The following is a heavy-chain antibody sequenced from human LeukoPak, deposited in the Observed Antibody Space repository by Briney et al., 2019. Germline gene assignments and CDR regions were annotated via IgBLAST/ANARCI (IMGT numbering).Heavy chain of an antibody. CDR2: ISSSSSYI. CDR1: GFRFSDYW. J-gene: IGHJ1*01. D-gene: IGHD2-15*01. V-gene: IGHV3-21*01. CDR3: ARDFYCSGGSCYLEYFQH. Sequence: GGSLRLSCAASGFRFSDYWMNWVRQAPGKGLEWVSSISSSSSYIYYADSVKGRFTISRDNAKNSLYLQMNSLRAEDTAVYYCARDFYCSGGSCYLEYFQHWGQGTLVTVSS.